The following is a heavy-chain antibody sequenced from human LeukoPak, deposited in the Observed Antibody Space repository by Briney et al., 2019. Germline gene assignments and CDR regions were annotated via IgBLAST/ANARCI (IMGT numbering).Heavy chain of an antibody. V-gene: IGHV4-59*01. CDR3: GRFGYSYGLDY. Sequence: SETLSLTCTVSGASISPFYWTWIRQPPGKGLEWIGNLYRGNTYYNPSLSSRVTMSLDTSKNQFSLNLRSMTAADTAVCYCGRFGYSYGLDYWGQGTLVTVSS. CDR1: GASISPFY. J-gene: IGHJ4*02. D-gene: IGHD5-18*01. CDR2: LYRGNT.